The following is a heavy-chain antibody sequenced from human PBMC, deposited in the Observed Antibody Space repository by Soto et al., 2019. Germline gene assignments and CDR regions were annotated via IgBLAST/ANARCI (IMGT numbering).Heavy chain of an antibody. V-gene: IGHV4-34*01. Sequence: SETLSLTCAVYGGSLSGYYWSWIRQPPGKGLEWIGEINHSGSTNYNPSLKSRVTISVDTSKNQFSLYLQMNSLRAEDTAVYYCAKDLSPANYYFDYWGQGTLVTVSS. CDR3: AKDLSPANYYFDY. J-gene: IGHJ4*02. CDR2: INHSGST. CDR1: GGSLSGYY.